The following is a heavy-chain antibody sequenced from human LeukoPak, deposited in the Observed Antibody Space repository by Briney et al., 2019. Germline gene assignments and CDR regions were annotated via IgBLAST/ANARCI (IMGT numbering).Heavy chain of an antibody. CDR2: ISAYNGNT. CDR1: GYTFTSYG. D-gene: IGHD4-23*01. V-gene: IGHV1-18*01. Sequence: ASVNVSCKASGYTFTSYGISWVRQAPGRGLEWMGWISAYNGNTNYAQKLQGRVTMTTDTSTSTAYMELRSLRSDDTAVYYCARNENYGGNWFDPWGQGTLVTVSS. CDR3: ARNENYGGNWFDP. J-gene: IGHJ5*02.